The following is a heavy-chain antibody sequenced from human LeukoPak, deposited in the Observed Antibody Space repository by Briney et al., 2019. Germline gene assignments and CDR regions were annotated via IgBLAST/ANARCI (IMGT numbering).Heavy chain of an antibody. V-gene: IGHV4-39*07. CDR2: IFYSGGT. Sequence: NSSETLSLTCTVSGGSINTPNYYWGWIRQTPGKGLEWIGNIFYSGGTYYSPSLTSRVTISLDTSRNQFSLKLNSVTAADTAVYYCARVEREYYGSGSYFTWFDPWGQGTLVTVSS. CDR3: ARVEREYYGSGSYFTWFDP. J-gene: IGHJ5*02. D-gene: IGHD3-10*01. CDR1: GGSINTPNYY.